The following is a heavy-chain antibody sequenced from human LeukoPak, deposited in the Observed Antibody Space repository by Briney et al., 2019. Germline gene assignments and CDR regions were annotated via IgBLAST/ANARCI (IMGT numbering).Heavy chain of an antibody. CDR2: IYSGGST. V-gene: IGHV3-53*01. Sequence: QTGGSLRLSCAASGFTVSSNYMSWVRQAPGKGLGWVSVIYSGGSTYYADSVKGRVTISRDNSKNTLYLQMNSLRAEDTAVYYCARAAKTLDYGDYAFDYWGQGTLVTVSS. CDR1: GFTVSSNY. D-gene: IGHD4-17*01. CDR3: ARAAKTLDYGDYAFDY. J-gene: IGHJ4*02.